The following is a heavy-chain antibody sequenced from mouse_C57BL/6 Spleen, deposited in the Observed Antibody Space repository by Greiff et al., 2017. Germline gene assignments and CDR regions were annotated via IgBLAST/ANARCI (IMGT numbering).Heavy chain of an antibody. Sequence: QVQLQQSGAELVMPGASVKLSCKASGYTFTSYWMHWVKQRPGQGLEWIGEIDPSDSYTNYNQKFKGKSTLTVDKSSSTAYMQLSSLTSEDSAVYYCARRGKYYYGSSYVYFDVWGTGTTVTVSS. D-gene: IGHD1-1*01. J-gene: IGHJ1*03. CDR1: GYTFTSYW. CDR2: IDPSDSYT. CDR3: ARRGKYYYGSSYVYFDV. V-gene: IGHV1-69*01.